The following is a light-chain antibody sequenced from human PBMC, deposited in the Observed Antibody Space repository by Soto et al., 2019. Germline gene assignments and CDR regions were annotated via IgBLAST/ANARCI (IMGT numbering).Light chain of an antibody. V-gene: IGLV1-47*01. CDR2: RNI. J-gene: IGLJ1*01. Sequence: QSVLTQPPSASGTPGQGVTISFSGSSSKIEINYVSWYQQLPGTAPKLLIYRNIQRPSGVPDRFSGSKSGTSASLAISGLRSEDEADYYCAAWDDSLRGHVFGTGTKLTVL. CDR3: AAWDDSLRGHV. CDR1: SSKIEINY.